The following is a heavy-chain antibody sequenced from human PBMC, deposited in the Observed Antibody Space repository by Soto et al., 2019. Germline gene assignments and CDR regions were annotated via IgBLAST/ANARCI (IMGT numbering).Heavy chain of an antibody. V-gene: IGHV4-59*08. CDR2: IYYAGST. D-gene: IGHD5-12*01. J-gene: IGHJ4*02. Sequence: SETLSLTCTVSCGSMISYYWSWIRQPPGRGLEWIGFIYYAGSTKYNPSLNSRVTISVDTSKNQFSLTVTSVTAADTAVYYCARRIVATETFYYWGQGTLVTVSS. CDR1: CGSMISYY. CDR3: ARRIVATETFYY.